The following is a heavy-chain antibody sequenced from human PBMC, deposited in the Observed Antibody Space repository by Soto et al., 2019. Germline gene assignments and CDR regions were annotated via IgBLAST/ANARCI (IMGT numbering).Heavy chain of an antibody. Sequence: QVQLQQWGAGLLKPSETLSLTCAVYGGFVSSGSYYWSWIRQPPGKGLEWIGEMSHSGGTHFNPSLKGLVTISVDTSKNQFSLKMSSVTAEDTALYYCARVERGTATTVVDAFDIWGPGTMVTVSS. CDR2: MSHSGGT. V-gene: IGHV4-34*01. CDR1: GGFVSSGSYY. CDR3: ARVERGTATTVVDAFDI. J-gene: IGHJ3*02. D-gene: IGHD1-1*01.